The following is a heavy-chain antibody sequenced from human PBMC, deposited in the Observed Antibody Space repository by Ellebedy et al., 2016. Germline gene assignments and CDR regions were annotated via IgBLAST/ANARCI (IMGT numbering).Heavy chain of an antibody. CDR2: VFHTGIT. CDR3: AKWNGGWYAFVV. V-gene: IGHV4-59*02. J-gene: IGHJ3*01. D-gene: IGHD6-19*01. Sequence: SETLSLTCNVSGGFVSSDYWNWIRRPPGKGLEWIGYVFHTGITSYNPSLKSRVTMSLDTSRSQFSLRLTSVTAADTAVYYCAKWNGGWYAFVVWGQGTMVTVSS. CDR1: GGFVSSDY.